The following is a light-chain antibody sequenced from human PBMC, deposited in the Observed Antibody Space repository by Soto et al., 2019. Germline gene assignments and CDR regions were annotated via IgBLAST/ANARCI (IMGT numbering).Light chain of an antibody. V-gene: IGKV3-20*01. Sequence: EIVLTQSPGTLSLSPGERATFSCRASQSVSSNYLAWYQQKPGQAPRLLIYGAFKRATGIPDRFSGSGSGTDFTLTISRLEPEDFAVYYCQQYGSSPPLTFGGGTKVDIK. CDR3: QQYGSSPPLT. CDR2: GAF. CDR1: QSVSSNY. J-gene: IGKJ4*01.